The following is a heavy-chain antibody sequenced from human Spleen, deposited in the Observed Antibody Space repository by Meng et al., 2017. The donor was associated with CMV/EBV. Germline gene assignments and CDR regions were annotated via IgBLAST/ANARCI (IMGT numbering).Heavy chain of an antibody. V-gene: IGHV1-46*01. CDR2: INPSGGST. J-gene: IGHJ6*02. Sequence: ASVKVSCKASGYTFTSYYMHWVRQAPGQGLEWMGIINPSGGSTSYAQKFQGRVTMTRDTSTSTVYMELSSLRSEDTAVYYCARGVVVVVSATWYQCDMDVWGQGTTVTVSS. D-gene: IGHD2-15*01. CDR1: GYTFTSYY. CDR3: ARGVVVVVSATWYQCDMDV.